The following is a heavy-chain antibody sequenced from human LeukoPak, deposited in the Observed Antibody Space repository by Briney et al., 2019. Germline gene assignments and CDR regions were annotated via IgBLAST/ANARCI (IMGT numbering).Heavy chain of an antibody. D-gene: IGHD6-19*01. V-gene: IGHV3-23*01. Sequence: HGGSLRLSCAASGFTFSSYAMSWVRQAPGKGLEWVSAISGSGGSTYYADSVKGRFTISRDNSKNTLYLQMNSLRAEDTAVYYCAKDLIAVAGQGGFDYWGQGTLVTVSS. CDR2: ISGSGGST. CDR3: AKDLIAVAGQGGFDY. J-gene: IGHJ4*02. CDR1: GFTFSSYA.